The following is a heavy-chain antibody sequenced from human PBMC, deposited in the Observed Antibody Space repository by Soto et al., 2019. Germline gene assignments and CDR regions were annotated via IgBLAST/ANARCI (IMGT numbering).Heavy chain of an antibody. CDR2: ISSSSTI. CDR3: ARDYSSYGPCDY. D-gene: IGHD5-18*01. J-gene: IGHJ4*02. V-gene: IGHV3-48*01. Sequence: GGSLRLSCAASGFTFSSYSMNWVRQAPGKGLEWVSYISSSSTIYYADSVKGRFTISRDNAKNSLYLQMNSLRAEDTAVYYCARDYSSYGPCDYWGQGTLVTVSS. CDR1: GFTFSSYS.